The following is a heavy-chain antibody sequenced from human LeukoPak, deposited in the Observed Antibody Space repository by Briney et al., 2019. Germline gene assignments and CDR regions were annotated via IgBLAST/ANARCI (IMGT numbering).Heavy chain of an antibody. CDR1: GGSISSYY. CDR2: IYYSGST. Sequence: SETLSLTCTVSGGSISSYYWSWIRQPPGKGLEWIGYIYYSGSTNYNPSLKSRVTISVDTSKNQFSLKLSSVTAADTAVYYCARDQRALAGYAFDIWGQGTMVTVSS. V-gene: IGHV4-59*01. J-gene: IGHJ3*02. D-gene: IGHD1-14*01. CDR3: ARDQRALAGYAFDI.